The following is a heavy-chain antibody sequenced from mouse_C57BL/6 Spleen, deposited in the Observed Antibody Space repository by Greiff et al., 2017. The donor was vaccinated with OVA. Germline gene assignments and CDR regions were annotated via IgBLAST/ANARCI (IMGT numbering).Heavy chain of an antibody. V-gene: IGHV14-2*01. CDR2: IDPEDGDT. Sequence: EVPLQQSGAELVKPGASVKLSCTASGFNITAYHLHWVQQRPEQSLAWIGRIDPEDGDTKYAPKFQGKATITAYTSSNAAYLQRSSLTAEDTAGYDCGITTGVPFDYWGQGTTLTVSS. D-gene: IGHD1-1*01. J-gene: IGHJ2*01. CDR1: GFNITAYH. CDR3: GITTGVPFDY.